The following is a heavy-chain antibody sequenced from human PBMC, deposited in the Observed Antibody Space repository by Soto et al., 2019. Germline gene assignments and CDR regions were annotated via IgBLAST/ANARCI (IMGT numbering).Heavy chain of an antibody. Sequence: QVRLVESWGGVVQPGRSLRLSCTASGFSFSSYAMYWFRQPPGKGLAWVAVISHDGINKHYADSVKGRVTVSRDNSNHSLDLQLNSLRGEDTAMYYCARDMYSSDYFVKWFEPWGQGTLVTVSS. CDR1: GFSFSSYA. D-gene: IGHD6-19*01. V-gene: IGHV3-30-3*01. CDR2: ISHDGINK. J-gene: IGHJ5*02. CDR3: ARDMYSSDYFVKWFEP.